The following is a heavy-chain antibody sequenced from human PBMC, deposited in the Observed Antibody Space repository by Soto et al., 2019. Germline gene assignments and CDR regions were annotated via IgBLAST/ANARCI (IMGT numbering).Heavy chain of an antibody. CDR1: GFTFSSYA. J-gene: IGHJ3*02. CDR3: AKTANGWFSAFDI. Sequence: EVQLLESGGGLVQPGGSLRLSCAASGFTFSSYAMSWVRQAPGKGLGWVSAISGSGGTTYYADSVKGRFTFSRDNSKNTLYLQMNSLRAEDTAVYYCAKTANGWFSAFDIWGQGTMVTFSS. D-gene: IGHD6-19*01. V-gene: IGHV3-23*01. CDR2: ISGSGGTT.